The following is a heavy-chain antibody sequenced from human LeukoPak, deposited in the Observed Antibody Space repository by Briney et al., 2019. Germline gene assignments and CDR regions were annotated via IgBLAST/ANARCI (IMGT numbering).Heavy chain of an antibody. CDR3: ARGSGSGSFLIDN. Sequence: PGRSLRLSCAASGFTFSGYSMHWARQAPGKGLEWVAIIRNDGSVKYYVDSAKGRFAISRDNSENTLYLQMDSLRAEDTAVYFCARGSGSGSFLIDNWGQGTLVTVSS. CDR1: GFTFSGYS. CDR2: IRNDGSVK. J-gene: IGHJ4*02. D-gene: IGHD3-10*01. V-gene: IGHV3-30*09.